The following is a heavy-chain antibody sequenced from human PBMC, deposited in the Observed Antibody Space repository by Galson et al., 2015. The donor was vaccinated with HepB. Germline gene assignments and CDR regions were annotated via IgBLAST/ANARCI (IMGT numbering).Heavy chain of an antibody. Sequence: TLSLTCTVSGGSISSGDYYWSWIRQPPGKGLEWIGYIYYSGSTYYNPSLKSRVTISVDTSKNQFSLKLSSVTAADTAVYYCAGSSTRLGAFDIWGQGTMVTVSS. CDR1: GGSISSGDYY. J-gene: IGHJ3*02. CDR2: IYYSGST. D-gene: IGHD2-2*01. CDR3: AGSSTRLGAFDI. V-gene: IGHV4-30-4*01.